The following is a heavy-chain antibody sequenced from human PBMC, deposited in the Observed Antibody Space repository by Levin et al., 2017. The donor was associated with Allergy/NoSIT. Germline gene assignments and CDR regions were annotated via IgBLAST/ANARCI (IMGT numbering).Heavy chain of an antibody. J-gene: IGHJ3*02. CDR2: IYWDDDK. V-gene: IGHV2-5*02. D-gene: IGHD3-9*01. CDR1: GFSLSTGGVG. CDR3: AHILIGPTRGHDAFDI. Sequence: KLSGPTLVKPTQTLTLSCTFSGFSLSTGGVGVGWIRQPPGKALQWLALIYWDDDKRYTPSLKSRLTITKDTSKDQVVLTMTKVDPVDTATYYCAHILIGPTRGHDAFDIWGPGTMVTVSS.